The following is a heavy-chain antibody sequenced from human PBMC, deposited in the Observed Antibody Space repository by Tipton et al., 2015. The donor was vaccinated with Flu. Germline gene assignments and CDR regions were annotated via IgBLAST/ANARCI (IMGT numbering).Heavy chain of an antibody. V-gene: IGHV4-59*12. Sequence: TLSLTCTVSGGSLSSYYWNWIRQPPGKGLEWIGYIYNSQYTKYNPSLRSRLTISADTSKNQFSLQLRSVTAADTAVYYCARDPSLGMPDYFDFWGQGTLVTVSS. CDR1: GGSLSSYY. J-gene: IGHJ4*02. CDR3: ARDPSLGMPDYFDF. CDR2: IYNSQYT. D-gene: IGHD2-2*01.